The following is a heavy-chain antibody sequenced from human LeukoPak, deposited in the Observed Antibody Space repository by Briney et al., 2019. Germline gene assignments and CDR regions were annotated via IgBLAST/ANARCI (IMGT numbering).Heavy chain of an antibody. CDR3: ARTGSSSWYGGPFYYMDV. J-gene: IGHJ6*03. V-gene: IGHV4-59*01. CDR2: IYYSGRT. CDR1: GGSISSYY. D-gene: IGHD6-13*01. Sequence: PSETLSLTRTVSGGSISSYYWSWIRQPPGKGLEWIGYIYYSGRTNYNPSLKSRVTISVDTSKNQFSLRLSSVTAADTAVYYCARTGSSSWYGGPFYYMDVRGKGTTVTVSS.